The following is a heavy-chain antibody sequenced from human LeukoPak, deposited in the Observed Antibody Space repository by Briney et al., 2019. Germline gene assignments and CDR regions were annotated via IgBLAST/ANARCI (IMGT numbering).Heavy chain of an antibody. CDR2: IYTSGST. D-gene: IGHD1-26*01. J-gene: IGHJ4*02. Sequence: SETLSLTCTVSGGSISSGSYYWSWIRQPAGKGLEWIGRIYTSGSTNYNPSLKSRVTISVDTSKNQFSLKLSSVTAADTAVYYCARGSGSYGYWGQGTLVTVSS. CDR1: GGSISSGSYY. CDR3: ARGSGSYGY. V-gene: IGHV4-61*02.